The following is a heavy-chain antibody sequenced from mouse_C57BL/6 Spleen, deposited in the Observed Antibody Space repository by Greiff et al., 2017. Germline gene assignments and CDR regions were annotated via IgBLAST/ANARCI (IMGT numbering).Heavy chain of an antibody. J-gene: IGHJ4*01. V-gene: IGHV5-17*01. CDR1: GFTFSDYG. CDR2: ISSGSSTI. Sequence: EVQVVESGGGLVKPGGSLKLSCAASGFTFSDYGMHWVRQAPEKGLEWVAYISSGSSTIYYADTVKGRFTISRDNAKNTLFLQMTSLRSEDTAMYYCARDYYGSSSHYYAMDYWGQGTSVTVSS. CDR3: ARDYYGSSSHYYAMDY. D-gene: IGHD1-1*01.